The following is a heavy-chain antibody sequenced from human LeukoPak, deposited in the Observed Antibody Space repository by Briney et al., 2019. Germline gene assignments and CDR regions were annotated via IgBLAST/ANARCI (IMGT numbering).Heavy chain of an antibody. CDR1: GGSISSYY. Sequence: SETLSLTCTVSGGSISSYYWSWIRQPPGKGLEWIGYIYYSGSTNYNPSLKSRVTISVDTSKNQFSLKLSSVTAADTAVYYCARDLEEVAGAGIRGDFDYWGQGTLVTVSS. V-gene: IGHV4-59*01. D-gene: IGHD6-19*01. CDR2: IYYSGST. CDR3: ARDLEEVAGAGIRGDFDY. J-gene: IGHJ4*02.